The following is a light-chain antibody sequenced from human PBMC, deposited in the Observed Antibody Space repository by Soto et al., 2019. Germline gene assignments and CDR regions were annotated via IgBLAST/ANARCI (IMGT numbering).Light chain of an antibody. CDR3: SSYTSYNTLI. J-gene: IGLJ2*01. Sequence: QSALTQPASVSGSPGQSITISCTGTSSDVGGYNYVSWYQQHPGKAPKLMIYEVSNRPSGVSNRFSGSKSGKSASLTISGLQAEDEADYYCSSYTSYNTLIFGGGTQLTV. CDR2: EVS. CDR1: SSDVGGYNY. V-gene: IGLV2-14*01.